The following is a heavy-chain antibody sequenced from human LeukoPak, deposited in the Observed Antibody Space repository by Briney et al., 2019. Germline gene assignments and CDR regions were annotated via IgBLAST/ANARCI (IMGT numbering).Heavy chain of an antibody. J-gene: IGHJ5*02. D-gene: IGHD4-23*01. CDR3: ARTTVVTPITWFDP. Sequence: SETLSLTCTVSGGSISTYYWSWIRQPPGKGLEWIGYIYYSGSTNYNPSLKSRVTISVDRSKNQFSLKLSSVTAADTAVYYCARTTVVTPITWFDPWGQGTLVTVSS. V-gene: IGHV4-59*12. CDR2: IYYSGST. CDR1: GGSISTYY.